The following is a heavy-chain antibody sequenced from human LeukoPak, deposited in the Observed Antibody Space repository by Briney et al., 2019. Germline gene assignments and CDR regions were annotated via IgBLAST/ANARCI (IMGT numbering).Heavy chain of an antibody. Sequence: GGSLRLSCAASGFTFSDHYMDWVCQAPGKGLEWVGRSRNKANSYTTEYAASVKGRVTISRDDSKKSLYLQMNSLKSEDTAVYYCVRHDVAGPGMDVWGKGTTVTVSS. CDR2: SRNKANSYTT. CDR1: GFTFSDHY. J-gene: IGHJ6*04. D-gene: IGHD2-15*01. V-gene: IGHV3-72*01. CDR3: VRHDVAGPGMDV.